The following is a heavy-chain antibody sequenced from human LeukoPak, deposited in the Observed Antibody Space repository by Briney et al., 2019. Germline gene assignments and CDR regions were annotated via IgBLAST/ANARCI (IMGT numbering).Heavy chain of an antibody. J-gene: IGHJ4*02. CDR3: AKGYYDCVWGSYYFDY. CDR2: ISGSGGST. Sequence: PGGSLRLSCAASGFTFSSYAMSWVRQAPGKGLEWVSAISGSGGSTYYADSVKARFTISRDNSRDTLYLQMNSLRAEDTAVYYCAKGYYDCVWGSYYFDYWGQGTLVTVSS. D-gene: IGHD3-16*01. CDR1: GFTFSSYA. V-gene: IGHV3-23*01.